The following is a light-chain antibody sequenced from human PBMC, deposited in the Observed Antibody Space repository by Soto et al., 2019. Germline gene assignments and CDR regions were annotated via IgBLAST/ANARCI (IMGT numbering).Light chain of an antibody. CDR3: QQANSFPIT. CDR1: QGISSW. V-gene: IGKV1-12*01. Sequence: DIQMTQSPSSVSASVGDRVPITCRASQGISSWLAWYQRTKGKAPTILIHGASSLQSGVPPRYSGSGYGTDFTLTISRLQPEDFSTYYCQQANSFPITFGQGTRLEIK. CDR2: GAS. J-gene: IGKJ5*01.